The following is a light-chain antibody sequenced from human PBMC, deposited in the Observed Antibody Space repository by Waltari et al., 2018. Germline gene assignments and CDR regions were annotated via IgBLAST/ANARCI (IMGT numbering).Light chain of an antibody. J-gene: IGKJ4*02. CDR3: QQLKTYPLT. CDR2: AAS. V-gene: IGKV1-9*01. Sequence: IQLTQSPSSLSASVGDRVTLTCRASQDISTYVAWYQQKAGKAPKLLIYAASTLQSGVPARFSGRGSGTEFTLTIGSLQPEDFATYYCQQLKTYPLTCGGGTKVEIK. CDR1: QDISTY.